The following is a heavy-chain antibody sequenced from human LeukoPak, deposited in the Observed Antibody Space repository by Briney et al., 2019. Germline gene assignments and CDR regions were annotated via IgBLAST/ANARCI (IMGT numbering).Heavy chain of an antibody. CDR3: ARYVTSSSWYGTTWYYYGMDV. D-gene: IGHD6-13*01. J-gene: IGHJ6*02. Sequence: ASVKVSCKASGYTFTSYGISWVRQAPAQGLECMGWISAYNGNTNYAQKLQGRVTMTTDTSTSTAYMELRSLRSDDTAVYYCARYVTSSSWYGTTWYYYGMDVWGQGTTVTVSS. CDR1: GYTFTSYG. CDR2: ISAYNGNT. V-gene: IGHV1-18*01.